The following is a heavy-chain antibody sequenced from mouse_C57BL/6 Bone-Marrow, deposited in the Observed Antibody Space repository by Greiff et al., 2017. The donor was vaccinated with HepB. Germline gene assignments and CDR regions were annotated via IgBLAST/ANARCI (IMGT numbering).Heavy chain of an antibody. CDR2: IFPGSGST. D-gene: IGHD3-2*02. J-gene: IGHJ3*01. V-gene: IGHV1-9*01. CDR1: GYTFTGYW. Sequence: QVQLQQSGAELMKPGASVKLSCKATGYTFTGYWIQWVKQRPGHGLEWIGEIFPGSGSTNYNEKFKGKATFTADTSSNTAYMQLSSLTTEDSAIYCGAREWGSGYFAYWGQGTLVTVSA. CDR3: AREWGSGYFAY.